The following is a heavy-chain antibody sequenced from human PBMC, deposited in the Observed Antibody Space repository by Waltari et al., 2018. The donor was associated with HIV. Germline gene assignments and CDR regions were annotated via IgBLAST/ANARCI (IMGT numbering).Heavy chain of an antibody. D-gene: IGHD2-21*02. CDR1: GYSISSGYY. CDR3: ARARSGIVVVTAIPVYYFDY. J-gene: IGHJ4*02. Sequence: QVQLQESGPGLVKPSETLSLTCAVSGYSISSGYYWGWIRQPPGKGLEWIGSIYHSGSTYYNPARKSRVTRSVDTSKNQFSLKLSSVTAADTAVYYWARARSGIVVVTAIPVYYFDYWGQGTLVTVSS. CDR2: IYHSGST. V-gene: IGHV4-38-2*01.